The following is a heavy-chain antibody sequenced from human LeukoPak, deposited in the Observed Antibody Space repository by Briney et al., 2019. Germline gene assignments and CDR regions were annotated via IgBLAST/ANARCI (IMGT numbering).Heavy chain of an antibody. D-gene: IGHD3-9*01. CDR1: GGSFSGYY. J-gene: IGHJ4*02. Sequence: SETLSLTCAVYGGSFSGYYWSWIRQPPGKGLEWIGEINHSGSTNYNPSLKSRVTISVDTSKNQFSLKLSSVTAADTAVYYCARVMEGYDILTGYYRYFDYWGQGTLVTVSS. CDR3: ARVMEGYDILTGYYRYFDY. V-gene: IGHV4-34*01. CDR2: INHSGST.